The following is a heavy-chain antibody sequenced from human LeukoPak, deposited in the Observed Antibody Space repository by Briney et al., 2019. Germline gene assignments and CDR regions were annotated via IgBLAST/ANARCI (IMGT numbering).Heavy chain of an antibody. D-gene: IGHD4-4*01. V-gene: IGHV4-39*01. Sequence: SETLSLTCTVSGGSISSSSYYWGWIRQPPGKGLEWIGVIYYSGSTYYNPSLKSRVTISVDTSKIQFSLKLTSVTAADTAVYYCARHFGYSNYVDYWGQGTLVTVSS. J-gene: IGHJ4*02. CDR3: ARHFGYSNYVDY. CDR2: IYYSGST. CDR1: GGSISSSSYY.